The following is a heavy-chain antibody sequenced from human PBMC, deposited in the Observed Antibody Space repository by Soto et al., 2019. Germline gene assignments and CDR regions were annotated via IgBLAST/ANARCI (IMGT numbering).Heavy chain of an antibody. J-gene: IGHJ1*01. CDR2: IKSKTDGGTI. CDR3: TTIGTGWGA. CDR1: SFTFSNAW. V-gene: IGHV3-15*07. D-gene: IGHD6-25*01. Sequence: EVQLVESGGGLVKPGGSLRLSCAASSFTFSNAWMNWVRQAPGKGLEWVGRIKSKTDGGTIDYAAPVKGKFTISRADPNTTLFLQMNSLKTEDTALYYCTTIGTGWGAWGPGTLVTVSS.